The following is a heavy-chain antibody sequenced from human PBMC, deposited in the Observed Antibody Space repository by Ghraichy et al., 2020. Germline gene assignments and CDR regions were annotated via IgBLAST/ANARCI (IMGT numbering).Heavy chain of an antibody. CDR2: IKQDGSEK. J-gene: IGHJ4*02. Sequence: GWSLRLSCAASGFTFSSYWMTWVRQAPGKGLEWVANIKQDGSEKHYVDSVKGRFTISRDNAKNSLYLQMNSLRADDTAVYYCTGDPDSGDDYWGQGTLVTVSS. V-gene: IGHV3-7*01. CDR1: GFTFSSYW. D-gene: IGHD3-10*01. CDR3: TGDPDSGDDY.